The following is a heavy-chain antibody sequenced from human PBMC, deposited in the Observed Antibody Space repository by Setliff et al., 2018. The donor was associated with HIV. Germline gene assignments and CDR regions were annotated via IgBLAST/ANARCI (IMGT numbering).Heavy chain of an antibody. D-gene: IGHD3-3*01. J-gene: IGHJ6*03. CDR1: GFTFRNYK. Sequence: PGGSLRLSCAASGFTFRNYKFNWVRQAPGEGLEWVSAILSTGERTFYADSVKGRFTISRDNSKNTLYLQINSLKTEDTAVYYCTREDVKFSEWPIHYYMDVWGKGTRVTVSS. CDR2: ILSTGERT. CDR3: TREDVKFSEWPIHYYMDV. V-gene: IGHV3-23*01.